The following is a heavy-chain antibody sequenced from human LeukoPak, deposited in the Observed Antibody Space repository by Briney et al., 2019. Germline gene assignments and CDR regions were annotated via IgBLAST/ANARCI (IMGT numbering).Heavy chain of an antibody. CDR1: GFTFSSWA. J-gene: IGHJ4*02. V-gene: IGHV3-23*01. CDR3: AKGPYTVTTSASH. Sequence: GGSLTLSCTASGFTFSSWARMWVRQAAGKVMKWVSAISGSGGSTYYADSVKGRFTISRDNSKNTLYLQMNSLRAEDTAVYYCAKGPYTVTTSASHWGQGSLVTVSS. CDR2: ISGSGGST. D-gene: IGHD4-17*01.